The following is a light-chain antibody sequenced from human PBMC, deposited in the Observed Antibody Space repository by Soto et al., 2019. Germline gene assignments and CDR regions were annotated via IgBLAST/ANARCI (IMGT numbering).Light chain of an antibody. CDR3: QESRSALWGT. CDR1: QNIYNS. CDR2: GAS. Sequence: DIQMTQSPSSLSASLGDRVTITCRTNQNIYNSLNWYQQKAGRAPAVLIYGASNLQGGVPLRFSGSGSGTDFTLTISGLQPEDSATYYCQESRSALWGTCGQGTKVDIK. V-gene: IGKV1-39*01. J-gene: IGKJ1*01.